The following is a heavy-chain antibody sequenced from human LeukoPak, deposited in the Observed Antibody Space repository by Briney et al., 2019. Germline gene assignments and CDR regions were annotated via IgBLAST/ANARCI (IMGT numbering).Heavy chain of an antibody. V-gene: IGHV1-46*01. CDR2: INPSGCST. J-gene: IGHJ4*02. CDR3: ARGSGYYYYFDY. Sequence: ASVKVSCKASGYTFTSYYMHWVRQAPGQGLEWMGIINPSGCSTSYAQKFQGRVTMTRDMSTSTVYMELSSLRSEDTAVYYRARGSGYYYYFDYWGQGTLVTVSS. D-gene: IGHD3-22*01. CDR1: GYTFTSYY.